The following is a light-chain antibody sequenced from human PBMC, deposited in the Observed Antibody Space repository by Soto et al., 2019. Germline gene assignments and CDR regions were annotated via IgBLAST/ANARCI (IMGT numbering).Light chain of an antibody. CDR2: RAS. CDR3: AAWDDTLKGLV. Sequence: SVLTQPPSASGTPGQRVPISCSGSSSNIGSNYVYWYQQVPGTAPRLLMYRASQRPSGVPDRFSGSKSGTSASLAISGLRSEDEADYYCAAWDDTLKGLVFGGGTKLTVL. CDR1: SSNIGSNY. J-gene: IGLJ2*01. V-gene: IGLV1-47*01.